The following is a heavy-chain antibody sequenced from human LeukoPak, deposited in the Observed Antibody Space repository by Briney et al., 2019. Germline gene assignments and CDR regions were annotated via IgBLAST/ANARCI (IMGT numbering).Heavy chain of an antibody. Sequence: SETLSLTCTVSGGSLSSYYWSWIRQPPGKGLEWIGYIYYSGSTNYNPSLKSRVTISVDTSKNQFSLKLSSVTAADTAVYYCARDRSHADSSGYYHNDAFDIWGQGTMVTVSS. CDR2: IYYSGST. CDR1: GGSLSSYY. J-gene: IGHJ3*02. CDR3: ARDRSHADSSGYYHNDAFDI. D-gene: IGHD3-22*01. V-gene: IGHV4-59*12.